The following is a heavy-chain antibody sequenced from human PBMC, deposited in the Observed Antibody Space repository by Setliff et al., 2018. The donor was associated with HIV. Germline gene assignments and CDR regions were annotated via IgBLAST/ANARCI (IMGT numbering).Heavy chain of an antibody. CDR3: ARENAGVTVVRGIIISDAFDL. CDR1: GGSFSGYY. J-gene: IGHJ3*01. CDR2: IYIYNSGST. Sequence: PSETLSLTCSVSGGSFSGYYWSWIRQPPGKGLEWIGYIYIYNSGSTNYNPSLTSRVTISVDTSRNQFSLKLTSVTAADTAIYFCARENAGVTVVRGIIISDAFDLWGPGTVVTVSS. D-gene: IGHD3-10*01. V-gene: IGHV4-59*01.